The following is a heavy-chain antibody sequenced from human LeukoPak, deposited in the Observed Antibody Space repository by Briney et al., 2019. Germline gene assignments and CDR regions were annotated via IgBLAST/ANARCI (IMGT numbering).Heavy chain of an antibody. D-gene: IGHD2-2*02. V-gene: IGHV3-53*01. J-gene: IGHJ4*02. Sequence: PGGSLRLSCAASGFTVSSNYMSWVRQAPGKGLEWVSVIYIGGSTYYADSVKGRFTISRDISKNTLYLQMNSLRAEDTAKYYCARLGFVVPAVIFDYWGQGTLVTVSS. CDR3: ARLGFVVPAVIFDY. CDR1: GFTVSSNY. CDR2: IYIGGST.